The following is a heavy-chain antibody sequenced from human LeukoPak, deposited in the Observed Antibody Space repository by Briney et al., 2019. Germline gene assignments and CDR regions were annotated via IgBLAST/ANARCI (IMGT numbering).Heavy chain of an antibody. CDR2: ISSSGSYI. CDR1: EFTFSSYN. D-gene: IGHD3-3*01. J-gene: IGHJ4*02. CDR3: AREIFWSGYYSNLHFDY. Sequence: GGSLRLSCVASEFTFSSYNMNWVRQAPGKGLEWVSSISSSGSYIYYADAVKGRFTISRDNAKNSLYLQMNSLRAEDTAVYYCAREIFWSGYYSNLHFDYWGRGTQVTVSS. V-gene: IGHV3-21*01.